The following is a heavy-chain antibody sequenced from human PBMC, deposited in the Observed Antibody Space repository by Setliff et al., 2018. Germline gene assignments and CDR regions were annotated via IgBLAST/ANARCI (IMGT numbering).Heavy chain of an antibody. CDR1: GDTFSSYG. J-gene: IGHJ6*03. CDR2: TIPMFGST. Sequence: SVKVSCNASGDTFSSYGISWVRQAPGQGLEWMGGTIPMFGSTTYAQRFKGRVTIITDESTTTAYMELSSLGSEDTAVYYCVREGVDSRSSTDYRYYMDVWGKGTTVTVSS. D-gene: IGHD3-22*01. V-gene: IGHV1-69*05. CDR3: VREGVDSRSSTDYRYYMDV.